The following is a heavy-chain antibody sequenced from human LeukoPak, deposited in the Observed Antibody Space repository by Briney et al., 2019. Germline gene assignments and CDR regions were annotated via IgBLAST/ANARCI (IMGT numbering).Heavy chain of an antibody. CDR3: ARDRKGYGDS. Sequence: GGSLRLSCEASGFTFSTYWMSWVRQAPGKGPEWVANINQDGSEKYYVDSVKGRFTISRDNAKNSLYLQMNSLRAEDTAVYYCARDRKGYGDSWGQGTLVTVSS. J-gene: IGHJ4*02. CDR2: INQDGSEK. CDR1: GFTFSTYW. D-gene: IGHD5-12*01. V-gene: IGHV3-7*01.